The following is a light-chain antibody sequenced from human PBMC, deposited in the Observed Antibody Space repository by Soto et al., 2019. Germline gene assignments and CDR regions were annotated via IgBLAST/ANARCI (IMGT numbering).Light chain of an antibody. CDR3: YSFTGISTALFV. CDR2: EVT. V-gene: IGLV2-23*02. Sequence: QSALTQPASVSGSPGQSITISCTGSSRDIGTSNLVSWYQQYPGKAPKLIIYEVTKRPSGISYRFSGSKSGNTASLTISGLQPEDEATYYCYSFTGISTALFVFGTGTKLTVL. CDR1: SRDIGTSNL. J-gene: IGLJ1*01.